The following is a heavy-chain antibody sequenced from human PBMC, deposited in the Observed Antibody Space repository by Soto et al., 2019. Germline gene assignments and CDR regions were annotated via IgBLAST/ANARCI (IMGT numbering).Heavy chain of an antibody. CDR3: ARDWVDTAIKGHYYYSYGMDV. V-gene: IGHV1-2*02. Sequence: GASVKVSCKASGYTFTGYYMHWVRQAPGQGLEWMGWINPNSGGTNYAQKFQGRVTMTRDTSISTAYMELSRLRSDDTAVYYCARDWVDTAIKGHYYYSYGMDVWGQGTTVTVYS. D-gene: IGHD5-18*01. J-gene: IGHJ6*02. CDR2: INPNSGGT. CDR1: GYTFTGYY.